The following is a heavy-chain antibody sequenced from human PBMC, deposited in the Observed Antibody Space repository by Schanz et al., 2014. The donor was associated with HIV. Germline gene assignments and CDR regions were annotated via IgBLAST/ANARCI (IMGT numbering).Heavy chain of an antibody. CDR2: IIPLFGAT. V-gene: IGHV1-69*01. D-gene: IGHD6-6*01. CDR3: ARFRTSSSSFYFYYYGLDV. CDR1: GDSFSNLG. Sequence: QVQLVQSGAAVKKPGSSVTISCKASGDSFSNLGINWVRQAPGQGLEWMGGIIPLFGATNYAPKFQDRVTIIADEAASTAYMELNSLRSEDTAVYYCARFRTSSSSFYFYYYGLDVWGQGTTVAVSS. J-gene: IGHJ6*02.